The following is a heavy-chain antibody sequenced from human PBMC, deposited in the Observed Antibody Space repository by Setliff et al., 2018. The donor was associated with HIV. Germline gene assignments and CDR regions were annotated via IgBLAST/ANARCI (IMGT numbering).Heavy chain of an antibody. V-gene: IGHV1-18*01. CDR1: GYTFTTYS. Sequence: VASVKVSCKASGYTFTTYSFTWVRQAPGQGLEWMGWISAFNGNTNYAQKLQGRFTMTTGTSTSTAYMELRSLRSDDTAVYYCARGGYGWGDLGPVLDYWGQGTLVTVPQ. CDR3: ARGGYGWGDLGPVLDY. D-gene: IGHD5-12*01. CDR2: ISAFNGNT. J-gene: IGHJ4*02.